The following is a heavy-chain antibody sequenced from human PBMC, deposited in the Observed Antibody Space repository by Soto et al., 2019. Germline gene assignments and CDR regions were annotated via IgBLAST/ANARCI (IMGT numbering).Heavy chain of an antibody. D-gene: IGHD2-21*01. CDR2: INSDGSST. CDR1: GFTFSSYW. CDR3: ARAQTYPGPLDY. V-gene: IGHV3-74*01. J-gene: IGHJ4*02. Sequence: GGSLRLSCAASGFTFSSYWMHWVRQAPGKGLVWVSRINSDGSSTSYADSVKGRFTISRDNAKNTLYLQMNSLRAEDTAVYYCARAQTYPGPLDYWGQGTLVTVSS.